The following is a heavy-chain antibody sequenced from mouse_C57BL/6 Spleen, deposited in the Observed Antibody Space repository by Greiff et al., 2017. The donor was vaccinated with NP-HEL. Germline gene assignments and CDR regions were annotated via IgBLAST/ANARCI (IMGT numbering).Heavy chain of an antibody. CDR3: ARSIYYDYDRGYYFDY. Sequence: QVQLQQPGTELVKPGASVKLSCKASGYTFTSYWMHWVKQRPGQGLEWIGNINPSNGGINYNEKFKSKATLTVDKSSSTAYMQLSSLTSEDSAVYYCARSIYYDYDRGYYFDYWGQGTTLTVSS. J-gene: IGHJ2*01. D-gene: IGHD2-4*01. CDR2: INPSNGGI. V-gene: IGHV1-53*01. CDR1: GYTFTSYW.